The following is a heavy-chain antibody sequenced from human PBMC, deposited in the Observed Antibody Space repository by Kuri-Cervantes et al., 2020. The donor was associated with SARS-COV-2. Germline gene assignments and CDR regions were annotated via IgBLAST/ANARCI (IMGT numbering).Heavy chain of an antibody. J-gene: IGHJ6*03. V-gene: IGHV1-69*13. Sequence: SVQVSCKASGGTFSSYAISWVRQAPGQGLEWMGGIIPIFGTANYAQKFQGRVTNTADESTSTAYMELSSLRSEDTAVYYCALGYWGSGYPRNYYYMDVWGKGTTVTVSS. CDR1: GGTFSSYA. CDR2: IIPIFGTA. CDR3: ALGYWGSGYPRNYYYMDV. D-gene: IGHD3-22*01.